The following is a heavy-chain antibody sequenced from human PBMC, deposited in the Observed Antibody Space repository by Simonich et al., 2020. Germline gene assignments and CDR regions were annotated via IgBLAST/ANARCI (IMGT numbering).Heavy chain of an antibody. CDR2: IYYRWIT. CDR3: ARHAGFAFDI. J-gene: IGHJ3*02. D-gene: IGHD6-13*01. Sequence: QLQLQESGPGLVKPSETLSLTCTVSGVSISSSSYYWGWIRQPPGKWLEWIGSIYYRWITYYNPSLKVLGTISVDTSKNQFSLKLSSLTAADTAVYYCARHAGFAFDIWGQGTMVTVSS. CDR1: GVSISSSSYY. V-gene: IGHV4-39*01.